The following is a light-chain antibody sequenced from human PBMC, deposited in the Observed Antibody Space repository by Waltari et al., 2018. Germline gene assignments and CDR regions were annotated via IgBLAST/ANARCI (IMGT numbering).Light chain of an antibody. CDR2: AAS. Sequence: DIQMTQSPSPLSASVGDRVTITCRASQGIRNALGWFQQKTGKAPKRLIYAASTLQSGVPSRFSGSGSGTEFTLTISSLQPEDFATYYCLQHNSYSYTFGQGTKLEI. CDR1: QGIRNA. V-gene: IGKV1-17*01. CDR3: LQHNSYSYT. J-gene: IGKJ2*01.